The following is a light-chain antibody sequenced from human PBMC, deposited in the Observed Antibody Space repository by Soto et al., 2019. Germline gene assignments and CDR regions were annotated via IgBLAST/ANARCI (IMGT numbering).Light chain of an antibody. V-gene: IGKV3-20*01. CDR2: GAA. J-gene: IGKJ5*01. CDR3: QQYGSSPSIT. CDR1: QSVSSSY. Sequence: EIVMTQSPATLSVSPGERATISCRASQSVSSSYLAWYQKKPGQAPRLXXYGAASRATGGPDRCSGSGSGGDVALTISRLETEDFAVYYCQQYGSSPSITFGQGTRLEIK.